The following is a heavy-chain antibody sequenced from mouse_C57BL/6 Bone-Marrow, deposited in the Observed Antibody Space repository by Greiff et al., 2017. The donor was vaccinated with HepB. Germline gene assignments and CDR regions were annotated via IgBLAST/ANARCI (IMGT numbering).Heavy chain of an antibody. V-gene: IGHV14-3*01. CDR2: IDPANGNT. D-gene: IGHD1-1*01. Sequence: EVKLMESVAELVRPGASVKLSCTASGFNIKNTYMHWVKQRPEQGLEWIGRIDPANGNTKYAPKFQGKATITADTSSNTAYLQLSSLTSEDTAIYYCATPTITTEPFAYWGQGTLVTVSA. CDR1: GFNIKNTY. CDR3: ATPTITTEPFAY. J-gene: IGHJ3*01.